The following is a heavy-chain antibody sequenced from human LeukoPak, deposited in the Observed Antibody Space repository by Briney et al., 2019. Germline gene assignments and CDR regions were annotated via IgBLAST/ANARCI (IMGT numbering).Heavy chain of an antibody. J-gene: IGHJ4*02. CDR1: GFTFTDHY. CDR2: INGKRGDT. V-gene: IGHV1-2*02. CDR3: ARDHDWGVDY. D-gene: IGHD7-27*01. Sequence: ASVKVSCKASGFTFTDHYMHWVRQAPGQGLEWMGWINGKRGDTNYAQNFQDRVTMTRDTSTSTVYMELSRLTVDDTAVYYCARDHDWGVDYWGQGTLVTVSS.